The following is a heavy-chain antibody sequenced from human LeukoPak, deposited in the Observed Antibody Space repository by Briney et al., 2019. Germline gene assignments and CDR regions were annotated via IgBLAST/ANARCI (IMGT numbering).Heavy chain of an antibody. J-gene: IGHJ5*02. CDR1: GYIFTGYY. CDR3: ARGYRSSAYIS. Sequence: ASVKVSCKASGYIFTGYYIHWVRQAPGQGLEWMGWINPKSGDTNYAQKFQGRITMTRDTPISAAYMDLSSLTPDDTAVYYCARGYRSSAYISWGQGTLVTVSS. V-gene: IGHV1-2*02. CDR2: INPKSGDT. D-gene: IGHD6-13*01.